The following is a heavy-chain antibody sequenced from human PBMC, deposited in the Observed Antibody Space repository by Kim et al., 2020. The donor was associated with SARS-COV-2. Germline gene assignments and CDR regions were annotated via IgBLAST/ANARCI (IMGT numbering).Heavy chain of an antibody. V-gene: IGHV3-30*18. CDR3: AKEPLTPLVRGGLYNWFDP. J-gene: IGHJ5*02. Sequence: GGSLRLSCAASGFTFSSYGLHWVRQAPGKGLEWVAAISFDGSNIFYVDSVRGRFTISRDDSDNRVYLQMNSLRAEDTAVYYCAKEPLTPLVRGGLYNWFDPWGQGTLVTVSS. CDR1: GFTFSSYG. CDR2: ISFDGSNI. D-gene: IGHD3-10*01.